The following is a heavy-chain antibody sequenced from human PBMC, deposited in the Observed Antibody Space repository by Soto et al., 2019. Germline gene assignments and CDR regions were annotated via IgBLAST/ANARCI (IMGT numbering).Heavy chain of an antibody. V-gene: IGHV1-8*01. D-gene: IGHD5-18*01. CDR3: ARGRRLVAWIQLGDFDY. CDR1: GYTFTSYD. CDR2: MNPNSGNT. Sequence: QVQLVQSGAEVKKPGASVKVSCKASGYTFTSYDINWVRQATGQGLEWMGWMNPNSGNTGYAQKFQGRVTMTRNTAISTAYMELSSLRSEDTAVYYCARGRRLVAWIQLGDFDYWGQGTLVTVSS. J-gene: IGHJ4*02.